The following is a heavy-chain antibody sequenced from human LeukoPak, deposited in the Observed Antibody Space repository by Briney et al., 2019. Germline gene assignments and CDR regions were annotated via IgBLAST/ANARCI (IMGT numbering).Heavy chain of an antibody. Sequence: GASVKVSCKASGYTFTSYGISWVRQAPGQGLEWMGWISAYNGNTNYAQKLQGRVTKTTDTSTSTAYMELRSLRSDDTAVYYCARAYCSGGSCYSFYYYYYMDVWGKGTTVTVSS. J-gene: IGHJ6*03. CDR2: ISAYNGNT. CDR1: GYTFTSYG. V-gene: IGHV1-18*01. D-gene: IGHD2-15*01. CDR3: ARAYCSGGSCYSFYYYYYMDV.